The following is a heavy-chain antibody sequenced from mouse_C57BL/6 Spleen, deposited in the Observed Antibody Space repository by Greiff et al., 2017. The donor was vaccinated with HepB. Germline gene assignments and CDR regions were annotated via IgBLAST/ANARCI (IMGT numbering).Heavy chain of an antibody. CDR1: GFTFSDYY. D-gene: IGHD3-2*02. J-gene: IGHJ3*01. CDR3: ARGGDSSGFAWFAY. CDR2: ISNGGGST. V-gene: IGHV5-12*01. Sequence: EVMLVESGGGLVQPGGSLKLSCAASGFTFSDYYVYWVRQTPEKRLEWVAYISNGGGSTYYPDTVKGRFTISRDNAKNTLYLQMSRLKSEDTAMYYCARGGDSSGFAWFAYWGQGTLVTVSA.